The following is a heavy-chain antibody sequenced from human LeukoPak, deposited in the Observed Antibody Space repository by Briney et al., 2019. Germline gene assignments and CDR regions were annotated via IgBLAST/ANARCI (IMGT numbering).Heavy chain of an antibody. J-gene: IGHJ3*02. CDR1: GGSISSGDYY. CDR2: IYYSGST. D-gene: IGHD6-19*01. V-gene: IGHV4-30-4*01. CDR3: ARARYSSGWYAVGAFDI. Sequence: SETLSLTCTVSGGSISSGDYYWSWIRQPPGKGLEWIGYIYYSGSTYYNPSLKSRVTISVDTSKNQFSLKLSSVTAADTAVYYCARARYSSGWYAVGAFDIWGQGTMVTVSS.